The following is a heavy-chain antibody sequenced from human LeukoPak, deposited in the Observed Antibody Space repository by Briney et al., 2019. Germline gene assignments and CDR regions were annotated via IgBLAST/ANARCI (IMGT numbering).Heavy chain of an antibody. CDR1: GFTFSTFA. CDR3: VRDRNYYEALQRSY. J-gene: IGHJ4*02. D-gene: IGHD3-3*01. V-gene: IGHV3-23*01. CDR2: ITGAGDTT. Sequence: GPLRLSCAASGFTFSTFAMSWVRQDPGRGLEWVSSITGAGDTTYYPESVKGRFIISRDNSKNTLYLQMNSLRVEDTALYFCVRDRNYYEALQRSYWGQGTLVTVSS.